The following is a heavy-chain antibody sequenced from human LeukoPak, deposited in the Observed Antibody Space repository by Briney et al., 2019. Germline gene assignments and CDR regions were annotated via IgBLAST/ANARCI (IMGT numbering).Heavy chain of an antibody. Sequence: GGSLRLSCAASGFTFTDYYMSWIRQAPGKGLEWVSYITNSGTTIYYADSVKGRFTISRDNAKNSLYLQMNSLRAEDTAVYYCASPFPLPGDAFDIWGQGTMVTVSS. V-gene: IGHV3-11*04. CDR3: ASPFPLPGDAFDI. CDR1: GFTFTDYY. CDR2: ITNSGTTI. J-gene: IGHJ3*02.